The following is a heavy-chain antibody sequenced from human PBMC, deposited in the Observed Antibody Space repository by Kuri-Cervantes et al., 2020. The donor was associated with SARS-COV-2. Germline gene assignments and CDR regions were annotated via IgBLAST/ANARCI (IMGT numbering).Heavy chain of an antibody. Sequence: ASVKVSCKASGYTFSGYYIYWVRQAPGQGLEWMGWINPNSGGTNYEQKFQGWVTMTRDTSISTAYMELSRLRSDDTAVYYCATGMVRGVIQSYYYGMDVWGQGTTVTVSS. CDR1: GYTFSGYY. CDR2: INPNSGGT. J-gene: IGHJ6*02. V-gene: IGHV1-2*04. CDR3: ATGMVRGVIQSYYYGMDV. D-gene: IGHD3-10*01.